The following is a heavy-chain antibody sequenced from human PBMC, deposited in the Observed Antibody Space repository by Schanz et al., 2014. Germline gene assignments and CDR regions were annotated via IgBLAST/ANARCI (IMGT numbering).Heavy chain of an antibody. J-gene: IGHJ4*02. CDR1: GFTFSSSW. V-gene: IGHV3-74*01. CDR3: AKSSSITIARGLNTFDS. D-gene: IGHD3-10*01. CDR2: TSHDGSFT. Sequence: EVHLVESGGGLVQPGGSLRLSCAASGFTFSSSWMHWVRQAPGKGLVWVSRTSHDGSFTTFADSVKGRFTISRDNARNTLYLHINSLRSEDTAVYYCAKSSSITIARGLNTFDSWGQGTLVTVSS.